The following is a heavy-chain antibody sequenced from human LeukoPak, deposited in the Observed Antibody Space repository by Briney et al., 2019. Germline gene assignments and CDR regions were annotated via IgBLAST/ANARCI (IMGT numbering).Heavy chain of an antibody. D-gene: IGHD6-6*01. V-gene: IGHV4-39*01. CDR3: ARKPYSSSYFDY. J-gene: IGHJ4*02. Sequence: PSETLSLTCTVSGGSISSSSYYWGWIRQPPGKGLEWIGSIYYSGSTYYNPSLKSRVTISVDTSKNQFSLKLSSVTAADTAVYYCARKPYSSSYFDYWGQGTLVTVSS. CDR1: GGSISSSSYY. CDR2: IYYSGST.